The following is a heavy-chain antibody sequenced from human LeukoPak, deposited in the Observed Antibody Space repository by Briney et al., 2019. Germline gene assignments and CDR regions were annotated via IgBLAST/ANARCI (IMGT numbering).Heavy chain of an antibody. CDR1: VYTFTVFY. D-gene: IGHD5-12*01. CDR2: INPDSGAT. J-gene: IGHJ4*02. Sequence: ASVKVSCKASVYTFTVFYMHWVRQAPGQGREWMGWINPDSGATNSAPRFQGRVTLTRDTSINAVSMELMRLRSDDTAVYYCATAALYGGYDFDFWGQGTLVSVSS. V-gene: IGHV1-2*02. CDR3: ATAALYGGYDFDF.